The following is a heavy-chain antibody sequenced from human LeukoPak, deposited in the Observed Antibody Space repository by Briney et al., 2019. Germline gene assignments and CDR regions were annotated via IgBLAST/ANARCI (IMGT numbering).Heavy chain of an antibody. CDR1: GYTLTELS. D-gene: IGHD6-19*01. CDR3: ATSAPPDSSGWPSFDY. CDR2: FDPEDGET. J-gene: IGHJ4*02. V-gene: IGHV1-24*01. Sequence: ASVKVSCKVSGYTLTELSMHWVRQAPGKGLEWMGGFDPEDGETIYAQKFQGRVTMTEDTSTDTAYMELGSLRSEDTAVYYCATSAPPDSSGWPSFDYWGQGTLVTVSS.